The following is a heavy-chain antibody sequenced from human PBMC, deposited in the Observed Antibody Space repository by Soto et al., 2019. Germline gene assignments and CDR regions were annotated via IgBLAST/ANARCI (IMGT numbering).Heavy chain of an antibody. Sequence: PSETLSLTCTVSGGSISSSSYYWGWIRQPPGKGLEWIGSIYYSGSTYYNPSLKSRVTISVDTSKNHFSLKLSSVTAADTAVYYCARDQGSGWYKYGMDVWGQGTTVT. V-gene: IGHV4-39*02. J-gene: IGHJ6*02. CDR1: GGSISSSSYY. CDR2: IYYSGST. D-gene: IGHD6-19*01. CDR3: ARDQGSGWYKYGMDV.